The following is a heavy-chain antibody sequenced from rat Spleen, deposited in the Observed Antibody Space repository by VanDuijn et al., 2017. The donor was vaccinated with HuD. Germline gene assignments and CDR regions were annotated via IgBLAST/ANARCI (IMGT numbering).Heavy chain of an antibody. V-gene: IGHV5-20*01. Sequence: EVQLVESGGGLVQPGRSLKLSCAASGFSFSDYYMAWVRQAPTKGLEWVASISYDGGGTYYRDSVKGRFTISRDNAKSTLYLQMDSLRSEDTATYYCARHDYDGYYRDYFDYWGQGVMVTVSS. J-gene: IGHJ2*01. D-gene: IGHD1-12*03. CDR3: ARHDYDGYYRDYFDY. CDR1: GFSFSDYY. CDR2: ISYDGGGT.